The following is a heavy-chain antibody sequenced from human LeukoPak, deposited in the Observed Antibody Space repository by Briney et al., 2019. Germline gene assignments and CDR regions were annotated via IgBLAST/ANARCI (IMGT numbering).Heavy chain of an antibody. CDR1: GFTFTRYG. D-gene: IGHD1/OR15-1a*01. CDR3: ARDHATGTVDSNFDY. J-gene: IGHJ4*02. Sequence: PGGSLRLSCAAPGFTFTRYGMSWVRQAPGKGLEWMANIKQDGSEKYYVDSVKGRFTISRDNAKNSLYLQMNSLRAEDTAVYYCARDHATGTVDSNFDYWGQGTLVTVSS. CDR2: IKQDGSEK. V-gene: IGHV3-7*01.